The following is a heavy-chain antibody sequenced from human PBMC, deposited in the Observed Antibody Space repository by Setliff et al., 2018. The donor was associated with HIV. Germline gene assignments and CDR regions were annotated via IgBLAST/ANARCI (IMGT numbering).Heavy chain of an antibody. V-gene: IGHV4-4*07. J-gene: IGHJ6*03. CDR3: ARGVAAAGALMDV. Sequence: PSETLSLTCTVSGGSISSYYWSWIRQPAGKGLEWIGRIYTSGSTNYNPSLNSRVTMSLDTSKNQFSLEMTSVTAADTAVYYCARGVAAAGALMDVWGKGTTVTVSS. D-gene: IGHD6-13*01. CDR2: IYTSGST. CDR1: GGSISSYY.